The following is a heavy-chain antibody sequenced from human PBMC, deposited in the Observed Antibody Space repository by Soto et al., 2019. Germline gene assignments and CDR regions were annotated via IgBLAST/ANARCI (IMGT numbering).Heavy chain of an antibody. CDR3: ARGARFVVVPAAMSYYYYMDV. J-gene: IGHJ6*03. Sequence: QVQLVQSGAEVMKPGASVKVSCKASGYTFTGYYMHWVRQAPGQGLEWMGWINPNSGGTNYAQKYQGWVTMTSDTSISTAYMELSRLRSDDTAVYYCARGARFVVVPAAMSYYYYMDVWGKETTVTVSS. CDR2: INPNSGGT. CDR1: GYTFTGYY. D-gene: IGHD2-2*01. V-gene: IGHV1-2*04.